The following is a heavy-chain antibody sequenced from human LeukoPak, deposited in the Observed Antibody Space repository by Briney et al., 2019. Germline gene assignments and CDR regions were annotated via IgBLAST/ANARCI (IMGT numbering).Heavy chain of an antibody. Sequence: GGSLRLSCAASGFLVSSYSMHWVRQAPGKGLEFVSAISKNGENTYYANSVKGRFTISRDISKNTLYLQMGSLRPDDMAVYYCARVDSGSACASWGQGILVTVSS. CDR1: GFLVSSYS. CDR2: ISKNGENT. J-gene: IGHJ1*01. CDR3: ARVDSGSACAS. D-gene: IGHD6-19*01. V-gene: IGHV3-64*01.